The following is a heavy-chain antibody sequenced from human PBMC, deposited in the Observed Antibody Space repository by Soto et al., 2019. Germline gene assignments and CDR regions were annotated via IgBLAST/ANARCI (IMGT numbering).Heavy chain of an antibody. J-gene: IGHJ4*02. CDR2: IDPSDSYT. CDR3: ARQIYDSDTGPNFQYYFDS. CDR1: GYSFTSYW. D-gene: IGHD3-22*01. Sequence: PGESLKISCKGSGYSFTSYWISWVRQMPGKVLEWMGRIDPSDSYTNYSPSFQGHVTISADKSISTAYLQWSSLRASDTAMYYCARQIYDSDTGPNFQYYFDSWGQGTPVTVSS. V-gene: IGHV5-10-1*01.